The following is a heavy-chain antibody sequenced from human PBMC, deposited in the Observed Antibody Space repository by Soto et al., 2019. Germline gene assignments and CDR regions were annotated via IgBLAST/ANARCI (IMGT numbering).Heavy chain of an antibody. CDR3: ARASYFRPSGSYYFVS. D-gene: IGHD3-10*01. J-gene: IGHJ4*02. Sequence: SETLSLTCTVSDDSLTTNKYAWTWIRQNPEKGLEWIGYVYTNGNTRSSPSLQSRVSMSVDTSKSHFSLRLSSVTAADTAVYFCARASYFRPSGSYYFVSWGQGTLVTVSS. V-gene: IGHV4-31*03. CDR1: DDSLTTNKYA. CDR2: VYTNGNT.